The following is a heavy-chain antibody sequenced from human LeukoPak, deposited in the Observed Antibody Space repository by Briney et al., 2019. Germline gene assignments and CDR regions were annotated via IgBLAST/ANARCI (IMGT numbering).Heavy chain of an antibody. CDR3: ARDRDTVASIVTDAFDI. V-gene: IGHV1-69*04. J-gene: IGHJ3*02. CDR1: GGTFSSYA. CDR2: IIPILDVT. D-gene: IGHD5-12*01. Sequence: SVKVSCKMSGGTFSSYALSWVRQAPGQGLEWVGRIIPILDVTQYAQRLQDRVTITADKSTSTVYMELSSLTSEDTAVYYCARDRDTVASIVTDAFDIWGQGTTVTVSS.